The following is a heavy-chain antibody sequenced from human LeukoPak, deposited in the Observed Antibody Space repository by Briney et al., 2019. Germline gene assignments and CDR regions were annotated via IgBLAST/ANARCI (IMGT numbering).Heavy chain of an antibody. J-gene: IGHJ6*03. Sequence: SETLSLTCAVYGGSFSGYYWSWIRQPPGKGLEWIGEINHSGSTNYNPSLKSRVTISVDTSKNQFSLKLSSVTAADTAVYYCARLGKVYYYYYMDVWGKGTTVTISS. D-gene: IGHD4-23*01. CDR3: ARLGKVYYYYYMDV. V-gene: IGHV4-34*01. CDR2: INHSGST. CDR1: GGSFSGYY.